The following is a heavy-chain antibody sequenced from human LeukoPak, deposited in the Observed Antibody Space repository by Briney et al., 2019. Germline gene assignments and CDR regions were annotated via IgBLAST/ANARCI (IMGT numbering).Heavy chain of an antibody. CDR2: ISAYNGNT. Sequence: ASVKVSCKASGYTFTSYGISWVRQAPGQGLEWMGWISAYNGNTNYAQKLQGRVTMTTDTSTSTAYMELRSLRSDDTAVYYCASASGSGSPYDAFDIWGQGTMVTVSS. V-gene: IGHV1-18*01. D-gene: IGHD3-10*01. CDR1: GYTFTSYG. CDR3: ASASGSGSPYDAFDI. J-gene: IGHJ3*02.